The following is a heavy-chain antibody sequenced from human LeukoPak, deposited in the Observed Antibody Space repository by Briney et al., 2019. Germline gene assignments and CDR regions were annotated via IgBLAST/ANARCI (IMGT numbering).Heavy chain of an antibody. V-gene: IGHV1-46*01. CDR3: ATDFQGGYSYYFDY. CDR2: ISPSGGST. J-gene: IGHJ4*02. CDR1: GYTFTSYY. Sequence: ASVKVSCKASGYTFTSYYMHWVRQAPGQGLEWMGIISPSGGSTSYAQKFQGRVTMTEDTSTDTAYMELSSLRSEDTAVYYCATDFQGGYSYYFDYWGQGTLVTVSS. D-gene: IGHD1-26*01.